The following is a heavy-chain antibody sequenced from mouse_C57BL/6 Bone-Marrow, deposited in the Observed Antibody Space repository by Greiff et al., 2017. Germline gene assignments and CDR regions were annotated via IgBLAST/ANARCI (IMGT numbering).Heavy chain of an antibody. J-gene: IGHJ4*01. CDR2: IWSDGST. Sequence: QVQLKQSGPGLVAPSQSLSITCTVSGFSLTSYGVHWVRQPPGKGLEWLVVIWSDGSTTYNSALKSRLSISKDNSKSQVFLKMNSLQTDDTAMYYCARHVTYYGNRDYAMDYWGQGTSVTVSS. V-gene: IGHV2-6-1*01. CDR1: GFSLTSYG. CDR3: ARHVTYYGNRDYAMDY. D-gene: IGHD2-10*01.